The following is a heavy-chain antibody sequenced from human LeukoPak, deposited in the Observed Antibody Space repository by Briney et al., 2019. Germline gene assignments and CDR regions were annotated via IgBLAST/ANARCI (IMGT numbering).Heavy chain of an antibody. CDR1: GGSFSGYY. J-gene: IGHJ4*02. D-gene: IGHD3-22*01. V-gene: IGHV4-34*01. Sequence: SETLSLTCAVYGGSFSGYYLSWIRQPPEKGLEWIGEINDSGGTNYNPSLTSRVTLSLDTSKKQFSLKLSSVTAADTAVYYCARGIYDRNIWGQGTLVTVLS. CDR3: ARGIYDRNI. CDR2: INDSGGT.